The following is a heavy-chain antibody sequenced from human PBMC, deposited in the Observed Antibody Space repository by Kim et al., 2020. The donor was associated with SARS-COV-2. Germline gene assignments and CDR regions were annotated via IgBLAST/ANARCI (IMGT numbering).Heavy chain of an antibody. V-gene: IGHV3-48*02. D-gene: IGHD5-12*01. CDR1: GFTFSSYS. Sequence: GGSLRLSCAASGFTFSSYSMNWVRQAPGKGLEWVSYISSSSSTIYYADSVKGRFTISRDNAKNSLYLQMNSERDEDTAVYYCAREVVWLPSDYYYYGMDVWGQGTTVTVSS. J-gene: IGHJ6*02. CDR3: AREVVWLPSDYYYYGMDV. CDR2: ISSSSSTI.